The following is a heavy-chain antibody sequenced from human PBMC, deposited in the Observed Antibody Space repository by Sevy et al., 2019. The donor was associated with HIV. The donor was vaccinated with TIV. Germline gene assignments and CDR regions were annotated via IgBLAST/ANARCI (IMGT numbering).Heavy chain of an antibody. Sequence: GGSLRLSCAASGFTVSSNYMSWVRQAPGKGLEWVSVIYSGGSTYYADSVKGRFTISRDNSKNTLYLQMNSLRAEDTAVYYCARSPRLFGVVGAGYGMDVWGQGTTVTVSS. CDR1: GFTVSSNY. CDR2: IYSGGST. J-gene: IGHJ6*02. CDR3: ARSPRLFGVVGAGYGMDV. V-gene: IGHV3-53*01. D-gene: IGHD3-3*01.